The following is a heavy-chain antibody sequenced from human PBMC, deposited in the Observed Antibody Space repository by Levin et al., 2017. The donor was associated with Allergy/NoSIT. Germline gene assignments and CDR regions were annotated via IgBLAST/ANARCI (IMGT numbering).Heavy chain of an antibody. CDR1: GGTFSSYA. CDR2: IIPIFGTA. CDR3: ARDSRWPIAVAGYPLDSVLKLEYFQH. J-gene: IGHJ1*01. Sequence: SVKVSCKASGGTFSSYAISWVRQAPGQGLEWMGGIIPIFGTANYAQKFQGRVTITADESTSTAYMELSSLRSEDTAVYYCARDSRWPIAVAGYPLDSVLKLEYFQHWGQGTLVTVSS. D-gene: IGHD6-19*01. V-gene: IGHV1-69*13.